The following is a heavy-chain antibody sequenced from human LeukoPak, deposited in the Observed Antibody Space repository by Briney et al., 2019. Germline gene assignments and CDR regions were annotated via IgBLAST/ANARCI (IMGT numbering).Heavy chain of an antibody. Sequence: PGASLRLYCAASGFTFSNYAMSWVRQATGKGLEWVSAITGSGGNTYYADTVKGRFTISRDNSKNTVFLQMNCLRAEDTAVYYCAKWGDYDVLTGYYVSDYWGQGTLVTVSS. CDR2: ITGSGGNT. J-gene: IGHJ4*02. CDR1: GFTFSNYA. V-gene: IGHV3-23*01. CDR3: AKWGDYDVLTGYYVSDY. D-gene: IGHD3-9*01.